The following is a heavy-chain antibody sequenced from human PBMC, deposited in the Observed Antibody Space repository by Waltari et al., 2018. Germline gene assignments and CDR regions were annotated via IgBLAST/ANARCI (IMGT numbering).Heavy chain of an antibody. J-gene: IGHJ3*02. CDR3: ARGGLYGQQLLESAFEI. Sequence: QVQLVQSGAELKKPGSSVKVSCKVSGGSFSTHALTWVRQAPGQGLEWMGGIIPIFGTANYAQKSQDRVTINTDESMTTAYMHLSSLTSDDTAVYYCARGGLYGQQLLESAFEIWGQGTKVTVSS. CDR1: GGSFSTHA. D-gene: IGHD6-13*01. V-gene: IGHV1-69*05. CDR2: IIPIFGTA.